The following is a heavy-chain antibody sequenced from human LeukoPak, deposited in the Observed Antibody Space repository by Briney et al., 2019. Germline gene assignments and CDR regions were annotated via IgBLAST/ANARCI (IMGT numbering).Heavy chain of an antibody. Sequence: SETLSLTCTVSGGSISSSSYYWCWIRQPPGKGLEWIGSIYHSGSSYYNPSLKSRVTISVDTSKNQFSLKLSSVTAADTAVYYCARHSSYYGNFDYWGQGTLVTVSS. CDR1: GGSISSSSYY. CDR2: IYHSGSS. D-gene: IGHD3-10*01. V-gene: IGHV4-39*01. CDR3: ARHSSYYGNFDY. J-gene: IGHJ4*02.